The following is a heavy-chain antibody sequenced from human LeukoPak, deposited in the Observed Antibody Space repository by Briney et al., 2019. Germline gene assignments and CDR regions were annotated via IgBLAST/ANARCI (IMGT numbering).Heavy chain of an antibody. D-gene: IGHD2-15*01. CDR1: GFTFSNYA. CDR2: ISYDGSKK. Sequence: PGRSLRLSCEASGFTFSNYAMHWVRQAPGKGLEWVALISYDGSKKYYADSVKGRFTISRDNSKNALYLQTNSLRAEDTAVYSCARPCSGGSCYSGSDWYFDLWGRGTLVSVFS. J-gene: IGHJ2*01. CDR3: ARPCSGGSCYSGSDWYFDL. V-gene: IGHV3-30-3*01.